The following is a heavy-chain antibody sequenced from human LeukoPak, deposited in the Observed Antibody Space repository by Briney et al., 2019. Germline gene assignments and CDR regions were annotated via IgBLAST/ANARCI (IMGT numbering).Heavy chain of an antibody. CDR2: IIPIFGTA. J-gene: IGHJ4*02. CDR3: ARGPYYYDSSGYRTYYFDY. V-gene: IGHV1-69*05. CDR1: GGTFSSYA. Sequence: GSSVKVSCKASGGTFSSYAISWVRQAPGRGLEWMGGIIPIFGTANYAQKFQGRVTITTDESTSTAYMELSSLRSEDTAVYYCARGPYYYDSSGYRTYYFDYWGQGTLVTVSS. D-gene: IGHD3-22*01.